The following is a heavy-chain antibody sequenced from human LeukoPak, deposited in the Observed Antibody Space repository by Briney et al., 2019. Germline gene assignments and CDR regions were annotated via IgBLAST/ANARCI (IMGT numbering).Heavy chain of an antibody. V-gene: IGHV3-30-3*01. CDR3: ARDAQSGAFSDFDY. CDR2: ITHNGGTQ. CDR1: GFTFGNYA. Sequence: GWSLRLSCEASGFTFGNYAIHWVRQVPGEGLESVAIITHNGGTQYYADSVKGRFTISRDNSQSTVFLQMNSLRPEDTAVYYCARDAQSGAFSDFDYWGPGTLVTVSS. J-gene: IGHJ4*02. D-gene: IGHD1-26*01.